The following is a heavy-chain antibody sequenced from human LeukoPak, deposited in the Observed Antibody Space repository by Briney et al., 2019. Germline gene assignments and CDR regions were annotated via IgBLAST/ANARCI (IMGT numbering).Heavy chain of an antibody. J-gene: IGHJ6*03. CDR1: GYSITRGSY. D-gene: IGHD3-10*01. CDR3: ARAVGSGSFQTYYYYMDV. CDR2: IYHSGST. V-gene: IGHV4-38-2*02. Sequence: SETLSLTCTVSGYSITRGSYWGWIRQPPGKGLEWIANIYHSGSTYYNPSLKSRVTMSVDTSKNQFSLKLSSVTAADTAVYYCARAVGSGSFQTYYYYMDVWGKGTTVTISS.